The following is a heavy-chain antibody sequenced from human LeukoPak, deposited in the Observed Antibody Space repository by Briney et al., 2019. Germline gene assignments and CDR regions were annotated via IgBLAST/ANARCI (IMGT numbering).Heavy chain of an antibody. CDR3: ARRRGRYSGDAFDI. J-gene: IGHJ3*02. V-gene: IGHV5-51*01. CDR2: IYPGDSDT. CDR1: GYRFTSYW. D-gene: IGHD1-26*01. Sequence: GAFLKISCKGSGYRFTSYWIGWVRQMPEKVLEWMGFIYPGDSDTRYSPSFQGQATISADKSMSTAYLQWSSLKASDTAMYYCARRRGRYSGDAFDIWGQGTMVTVSS.